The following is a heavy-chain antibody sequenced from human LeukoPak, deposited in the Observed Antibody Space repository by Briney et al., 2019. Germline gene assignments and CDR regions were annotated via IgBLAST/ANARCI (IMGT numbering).Heavy chain of an antibody. Sequence: GESLKISCKGSGYSFTSYWIGWVRQMPGKGLECMGIISPVYSETRYRPYFQGQVTISADKSISTASLQWRSLKASDTAMYYCARRNTAMVYFDYWGQGTLVTVSS. V-gene: IGHV5-51*01. J-gene: IGHJ4*02. CDR2: ISPVYSET. CDR1: GYSFTSYW. D-gene: IGHD5-18*01. CDR3: ARRNTAMVYFDY.